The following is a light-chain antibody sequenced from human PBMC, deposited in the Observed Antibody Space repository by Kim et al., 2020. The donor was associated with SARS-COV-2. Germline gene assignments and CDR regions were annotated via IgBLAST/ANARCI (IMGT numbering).Light chain of an antibody. CDR3: QHYNRYPYS. CDR2: RAS. J-gene: IGKJ2*03. Sequence: GDRVTITCRASQSISTWLAWYQQKPGKAPKLLIYRASSLASGVPSRFSGGGSGTDFTLTISSLQPDDFATYYCQHYNRYPYSFGQGTKLEI. CDR1: QSISTW. V-gene: IGKV1-5*03.